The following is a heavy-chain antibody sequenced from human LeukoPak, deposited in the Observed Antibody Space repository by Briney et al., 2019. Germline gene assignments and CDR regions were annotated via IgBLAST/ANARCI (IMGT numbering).Heavy chain of an antibody. J-gene: IGHJ3*02. CDR3: ATGPLAVAGIVGAFDI. CDR1: GGTFSSYA. D-gene: IGHD6-19*01. V-gene: IGHV1-69*06. Sequence: SVKVSCKASGGTFSSYAISWVRQAPGQGLEWMGGIIPIFGTANYAQKFQGRVTMTEDTYTDTAYMELSSLRSEDTAVYYCATGPLAVAGIVGAFDIWGQGTMVTVSS. CDR2: IIPIFGTA.